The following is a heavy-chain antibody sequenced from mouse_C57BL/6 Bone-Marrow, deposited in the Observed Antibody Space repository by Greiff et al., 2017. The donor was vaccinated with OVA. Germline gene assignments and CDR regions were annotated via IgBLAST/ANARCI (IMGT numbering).Heavy chain of an antibody. CDR1: GYTFTSYW. D-gene: IGHD1-1*01. V-gene: IGHV1-64*01. Sequence: QLQQPGAELVKPGASVKLSCKASGYTFTSYWMHWVKQRPGQGLEWIGMIHPNSGSTNYNEKFKSKATLTVDKSSSTAYMQLSSLTSEDSAVYYCARLYGSSFTLWFAYWGQGTLVTVSA. CDR3: ARLYGSSFTLWFAY. CDR2: IHPNSGST. J-gene: IGHJ3*01.